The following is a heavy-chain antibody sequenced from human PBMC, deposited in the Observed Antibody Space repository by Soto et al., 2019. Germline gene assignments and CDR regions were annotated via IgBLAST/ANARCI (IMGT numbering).Heavy chain of an antibody. CDR1: VGSISTSRHY. CDR3: DRRKDDSSGYFHYFDS. J-gene: IGHJ4*02. Sequence: SETLSLTCTVSVGSISTSRHYWAWVRQPPGKGLEWIASIYYSGTTDYNPSLESRVTISVDTSKNQFSLKLSSVTAADTAVYFCDRRKDDSSGYFHYFDSWGQGSLATVSS. D-gene: IGHD3-22*01. CDR2: IYYSGTT. V-gene: IGHV4-39*01.